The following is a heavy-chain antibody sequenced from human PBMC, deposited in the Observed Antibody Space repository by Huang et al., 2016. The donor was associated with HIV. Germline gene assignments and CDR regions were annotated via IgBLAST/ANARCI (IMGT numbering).Heavy chain of an antibody. V-gene: IGHV3-48*01. CDR1: GFTFSTYN. J-gene: IGHJ3*02. CDR3: ARFGSYYYGSGSYLDAFDI. Sequence: EVQLMESGGGLVQPGGSLRLSCAASGFTFSTYNMNWVRQAPGKVLGWVADITSSSGSIYDADSVKGRFTISRDNAKNSLYLQMNSLRAEDTAVYYCARFGSYYYGSGSYLDAFDIWGQGTMVTVSS. D-gene: IGHD3-10*01. CDR2: ITSSSGSI.